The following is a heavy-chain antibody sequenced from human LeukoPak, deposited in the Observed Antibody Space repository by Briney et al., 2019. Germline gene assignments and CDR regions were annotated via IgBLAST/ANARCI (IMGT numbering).Heavy chain of an antibody. CDR1: GGTFSSYA. CDR3: ASSMVRGVIILANS. V-gene: IGHV1-69*13. Sequence: SVKVSCKASGGTFSSYAISWVRQAPGQGLEWMGGIIPIFGTANYAQKFQGRVTITADESTSTAYMELSSLRSEDTAVYYCASSMVRGVIILANSWGQGTLVTASS. D-gene: IGHD3-10*01. J-gene: IGHJ4*02. CDR2: IIPIFGTA.